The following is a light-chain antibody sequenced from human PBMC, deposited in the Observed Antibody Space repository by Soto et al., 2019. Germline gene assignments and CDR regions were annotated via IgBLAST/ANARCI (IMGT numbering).Light chain of an antibody. CDR3: SSYTSSSTLPV. Sequence: QSALTQPASVSGSPGQSITISCTGTSSDVGGYNYFSWYQQHPGKAPKLMIYEVSNRPSGVSNRFSGSKSGNTASLTISGLQAEDEADYYCSSYTSSSTLPVFGGGTKLTVL. CDR2: EVS. J-gene: IGLJ3*02. V-gene: IGLV2-14*01. CDR1: SSDVGGYNY.